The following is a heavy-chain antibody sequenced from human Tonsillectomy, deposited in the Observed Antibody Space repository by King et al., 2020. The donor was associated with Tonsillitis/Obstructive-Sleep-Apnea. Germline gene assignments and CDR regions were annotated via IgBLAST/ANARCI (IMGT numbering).Heavy chain of an antibody. V-gene: IGHV3-7*01. J-gene: IGHJ4*02. Sequence: EVQLVESGGGVVQPGGSLRLSCAASGFTFSSYWMSWVRQAPGKGLEWVANIKQDGSEKYYVDSVKGRFTISRDNAKNSLYLQMNSLSAEDTAVYYCARGPSTIFGVAAPFFDYWGQGTLVTVSS. D-gene: IGHD3-3*01. CDR2: IKQDGSEK. CDR1: GFTFSSYW. CDR3: ARGPSTIFGVAAPFFDY.